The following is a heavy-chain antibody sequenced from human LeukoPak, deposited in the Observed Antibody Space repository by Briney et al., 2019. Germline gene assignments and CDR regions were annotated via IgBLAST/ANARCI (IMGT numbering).Heavy chain of an antibody. D-gene: IGHD3-9*01. CDR2: IYYSGST. CDR1: GASISSYY. J-gene: IGHJ4*02. CDR3: ASSTYYDILTGYYRLDY. V-gene: IGHV4-59*01. Sequence: SETLSLTCTVSGASISSYYWSWLRQPPGKGLEWIGYIYYSGSTNYNPSLKSRVTISVDTSKNQFSLKLSSVTAADTAVYYCASSTYYDILTGYYRLDYWGQGTLVTVSS.